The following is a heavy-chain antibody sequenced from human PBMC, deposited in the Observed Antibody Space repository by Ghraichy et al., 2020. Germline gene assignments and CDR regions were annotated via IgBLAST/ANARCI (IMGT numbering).Heavy chain of an antibody. CDR2: IKQDGSEK. J-gene: IGHJ6*03. D-gene: IGHD3-3*01. CDR1: GFTFSSYW. V-gene: IGHV3-7*03. Sequence: GGSLRLSCAASGFTFSSYWMSWVRQAPGKGLEWVANIKQDGSEKYYVDSVKGRFTISRDNAKNSLYLQMNSLRAEDTAVYYCATVIRDFWSGYSLYDSESHYYYYMDVWGKGTTVTVSS. CDR3: ATVIRDFWSGYSLYDSESHYYYYMDV.